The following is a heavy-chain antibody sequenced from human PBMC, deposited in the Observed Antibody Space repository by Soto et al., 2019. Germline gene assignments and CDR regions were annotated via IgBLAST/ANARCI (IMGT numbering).Heavy chain of an antibody. Sequence: ESGGGVVQPGRSLRLSCAASGFTFSSYAMHWVRQAPGKGLEWVAVISYDGSNKYYADSVKGRFTIFRDNSKNTLYLQMNSLRAEDTAVYYCARGGLGYCTNGVCYDAFDIWGQGTMVTVSS. CDR2: ISYDGSNK. D-gene: IGHD2-8*01. J-gene: IGHJ3*02. CDR1: GFTFSSYA. V-gene: IGHV3-30-3*01. CDR3: ARGGLGYCTNGVCYDAFDI.